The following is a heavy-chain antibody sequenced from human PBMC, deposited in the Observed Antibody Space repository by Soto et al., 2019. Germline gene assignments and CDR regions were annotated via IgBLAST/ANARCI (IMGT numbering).Heavy chain of an antibody. CDR3: AKGGEVGGVLGDH. J-gene: IGHJ4*02. Sequence: QEQLVESGGGVVQPGRSLRLSCAASGFIFNKFGMHWVRQAPGKGLEWVAFISYDGSYQYYADSVQGRLTITRDNSMNTLNMQLNSLRREDTAVYYCAKGGEVGGVLGDHWGQGTLVTVSS. V-gene: IGHV3-30*18. CDR1: GFIFNKFG. D-gene: IGHD1-26*01. CDR2: ISYDGSYQ.